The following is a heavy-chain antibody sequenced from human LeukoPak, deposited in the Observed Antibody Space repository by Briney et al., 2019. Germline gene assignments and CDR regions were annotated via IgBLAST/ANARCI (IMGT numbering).Heavy chain of an antibody. J-gene: IGHJ4*01. CDR2: INPNSGGT. Sequence: ASVKVSCKASGYTFTGYYMHWVRQAPGQGLEWMGWINPNSGGTNYAQKFQGRATMTRDTSISTAYMELSRLRSDDTAVYYCARVIKEGIVGATTLTDYWGQGTLVTVSS. V-gene: IGHV1-2*02. CDR3: ARVIKEGIVGATTLTDY. CDR1: GYTFTGYY. D-gene: IGHD1-26*01.